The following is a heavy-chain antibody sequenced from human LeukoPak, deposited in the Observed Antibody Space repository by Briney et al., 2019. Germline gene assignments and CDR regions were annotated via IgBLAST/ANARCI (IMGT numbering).Heavy chain of an antibody. V-gene: IGHV3-30*04. CDR3: ARAKGTAAAAGY. J-gene: IGHJ4*02. CDR2: LSYDGSNK. CDR1: GFTFSSYA. Sequence: GGSLRLSCAASGFTFSSYAMHWVRQAPGKGLEWVAVLSYDGSNKYYADSVKGRFTISRDNSKNTLYLQMNSLRAEDTAVYYCARAKGTAAAAGYWGQGTLVTVSS. D-gene: IGHD6-13*01.